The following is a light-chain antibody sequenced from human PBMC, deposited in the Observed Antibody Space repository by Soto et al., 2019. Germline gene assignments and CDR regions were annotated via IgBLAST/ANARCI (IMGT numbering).Light chain of an antibody. CDR1: QSVSSN. J-gene: IGKJ1*01. V-gene: IGKV3-15*01. CDR3: HQYYSTPRT. Sequence: EIVLTQSPGTLSLSPGERATLSCRASQSVSSNLAWYQQRPGQAPRLLIYGASTRATGIPARFSGSGSGTEFTLTISSLQAEDVAVYYCHQYYSTPRTFGQGTKVDI. CDR2: GAS.